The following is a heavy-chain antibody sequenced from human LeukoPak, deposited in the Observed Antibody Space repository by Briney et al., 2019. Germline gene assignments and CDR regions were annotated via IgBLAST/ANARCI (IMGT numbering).Heavy chain of an antibody. D-gene: IGHD2-2*02. Sequence: ASVKVSCKASGYTFTTYDINWVRQATGQGLEWMGWMNPNSGNTGYAQKFQGRVTFSRDTSITTAYMELSSLRSEDTAVYYCARGQAYCSSSSCYKIDYWGQGTLVTVSS. CDR2: MNPNSGNT. J-gene: IGHJ4*02. V-gene: IGHV1-8*03. CDR1: GYTFTTYD. CDR3: ARGQAYCSSSSCYKIDY.